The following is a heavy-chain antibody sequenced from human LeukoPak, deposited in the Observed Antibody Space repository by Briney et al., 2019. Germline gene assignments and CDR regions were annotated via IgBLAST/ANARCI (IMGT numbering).Heavy chain of an antibody. CDR3: ARGGNWKAFDI. J-gene: IGHJ3*02. D-gene: IGHD1-20*01. CDR2: IYSGGST. Sequence: PGGSLRLSCAASGFTVSSNYMXWVRQAPGKGLEWVSVIYSGGSTYYADSVKGRFTIXRDNSKNTLFLQMDSLRAEDSAVYYCARGGNWKAFDIWGQGTLVTVSS. CDR1: GFTVSSNY. V-gene: IGHV3-66*01.